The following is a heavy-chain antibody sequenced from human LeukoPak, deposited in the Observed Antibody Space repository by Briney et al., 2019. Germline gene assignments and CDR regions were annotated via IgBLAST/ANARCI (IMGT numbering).Heavy chain of an antibody. J-gene: IGHJ6*03. D-gene: IGHD1-14*01. CDR3: ARQARVFGTYYYYMDV. CDR2: IYYTGNT. Sequence: PSETLSLTCTVSGVSISSSNSYWGWIRQPPGKGLEWIGSIYYTGNTYCNASLKSRVTISVDTSKNQFYLKLSSVTAADTAVYFCARQARVFGTYYYYMDVWGEGTTVTISS. CDR1: GVSISSSNSY. V-gene: IGHV4-39*01.